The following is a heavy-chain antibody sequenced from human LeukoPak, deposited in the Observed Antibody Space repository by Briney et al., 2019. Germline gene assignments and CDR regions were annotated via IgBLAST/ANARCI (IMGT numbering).Heavy chain of an antibody. Sequence: GGSLRLSCAASGFTFSDYYMSWIRQAPGKGLEWVSYISSSGSTIYYADSVKGRFTISRDNAKNSLYLQMNSLRAEDTAVYYCARYLGYYDSSGYYYTAFDIWGQGTMVTVSS. CDR2: ISSSGSTI. CDR3: ARYLGYYDSSGYYYTAFDI. J-gene: IGHJ3*02. D-gene: IGHD3-22*01. CDR1: GFTFSDYY. V-gene: IGHV3-11*04.